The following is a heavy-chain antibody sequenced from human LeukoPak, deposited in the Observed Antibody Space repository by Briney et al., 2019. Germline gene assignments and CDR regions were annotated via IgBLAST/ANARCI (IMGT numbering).Heavy chain of an antibody. CDR3: ARGARTYYDYVWGSYRYTVGFDY. J-gene: IGHJ4*02. D-gene: IGHD3-16*02. V-gene: IGHV4-34*01. CDR1: GGSFSGYY. Sequence: PSETLSLTCAVYGGSFSGYYWSWIRQPPGKGLEWIGEINHSGSTNYNPSLKSRVTISVDTSKNQFSLKPSSVTAADTAVYYCARGARTYYDYVWGSYRYTVGFDYWGQGTLVTVSS. CDR2: INHSGST.